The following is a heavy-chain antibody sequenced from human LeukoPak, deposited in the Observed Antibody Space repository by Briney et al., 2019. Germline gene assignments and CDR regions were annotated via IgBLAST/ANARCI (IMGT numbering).Heavy chain of an antibody. CDR3: ARDYRRGYSYGSSHFDY. CDR2: TNPNSGGT. D-gene: IGHD5-18*01. CDR1: GYTFTGYY. Sequence: ASVKVSCKASGYTFTGYYMHWVRQAPGQGLEWMGWTNPNSGGTNYAQKFQGRVTMTRDTSISTAYMELSRLRSDDTAVYYCARDYRRGYSYGSSHFDYWGQGTLVTVSS. J-gene: IGHJ4*02. V-gene: IGHV1-2*02.